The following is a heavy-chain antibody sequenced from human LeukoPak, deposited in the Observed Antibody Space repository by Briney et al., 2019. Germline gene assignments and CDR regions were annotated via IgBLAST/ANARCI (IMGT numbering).Heavy chain of an antibody. CDR3: ARTSSTMRDAFDI. V-gene: IGHV1-18*01. D-gene: IGHD3-22*01. CDR1: GHTFTNYG. Sequence: ASVKVSCKASGHTFTNYGITWVRQAPGQGLEWMGWISAYNGNTNYAQKLQGRVTMTTDTSTSTAYMELRSLRSDDTAVYYCARTSSTMRDAFDIWGQGTMVTVSS. CDR2: ISAYNGNT. J-gene: IGHJ3*02.